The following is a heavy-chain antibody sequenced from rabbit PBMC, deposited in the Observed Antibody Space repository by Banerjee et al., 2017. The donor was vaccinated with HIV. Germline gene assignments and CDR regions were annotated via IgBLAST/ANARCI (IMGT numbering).Heavy chain of an antibody. CDR2: IGAGSSGTT. D-gene: IGHD1-1*01. CDR1: GFTLSSYW. Sequence: QEQLVESGGGLVQPEGSLTLTCKASGFTLSSYWMWWVRQAPGKGLEWIACIGAGSSGTTYYASWAKGRFTISKTSSTTVTLQMTSLTAADTATYFCAKSISTSSYYGMDLWGPGTLVTVS. V-gene: IGHV1S45*01. J-gene: IGHJ6*01. CDR3: AKSISTSSYYGMDL.